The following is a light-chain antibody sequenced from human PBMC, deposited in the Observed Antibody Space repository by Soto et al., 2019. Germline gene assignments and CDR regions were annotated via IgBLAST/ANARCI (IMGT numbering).Light chain of an antibody. Sequence: EIVLTQSPGTLSLSPGERATLSCRAGRGGGNYLAWYQQNPGQAPSLLIFGASRRATVIPDRFSGSGSGTDFTLTISRLEPEDFAVYYCQQYGGSPQTFGQGTNVEIK. V-gene: IGKV3-20*01. CDR1: RGGGNY. CDR3: QQYGGSPQT. J-gene: IGKJ1*01. CDR2: GAS.